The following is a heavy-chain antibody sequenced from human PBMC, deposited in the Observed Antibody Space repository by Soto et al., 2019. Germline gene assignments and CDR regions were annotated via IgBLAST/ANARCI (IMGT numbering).Heavy chain of an antibody. CDR1: GFTFSSYS. D-gene: IGHD1-26*01. V-gene: IGHV3-48*01. Sequence: GGSLRLSCAASGFTFSSYSMNWVRQAPGKGLEWVSYISSSSSTIYYADSVKGRFTISRDNAKNSVYLQMNSLRAEDTAVYYCARGFRVEGAYGAGAFFDYWAQGTLVTVSS. CDR3: ARGFRVEGAYGAGAFFDY. J-gene: IGHJ4*02. CDR2: ISSSSSTI.